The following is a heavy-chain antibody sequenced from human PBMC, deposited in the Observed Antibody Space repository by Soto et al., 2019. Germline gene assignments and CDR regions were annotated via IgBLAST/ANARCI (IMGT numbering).Heavy chain of an antibody. J-gene: IGHJ4*02. CDR1: GFTFTAYY. CDR3: SRENWFQDY. CDR2: INKDGSKQ. Sequence: XGSLRLSCAASGFTFTAYYMTWVRQVPGKGLEWVASINKDGSKQYYVDSVKGRFTISRDNAMNSLYLQMNSLRAGDTALYYCSRENWFQDYWGQGTLVTVSS. D-gene: IGHD3-10*01. V-gene: IGHV3-7*03.